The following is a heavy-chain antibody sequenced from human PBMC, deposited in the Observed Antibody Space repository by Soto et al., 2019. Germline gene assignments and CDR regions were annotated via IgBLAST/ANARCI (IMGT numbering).Heavy chain of an antibody. CDR1: GFTFSSYA. CDR3: ARGDSSVPRGFDD. D-gene: IGHD3-22*01. J-gene: IGHJ4*02. V-gene: IGHV3-30-3*01. CDR2: ISYDGSTK. Sequence: QVQLVESGGGVVKPGRSLRLSCAASGFTFSSYAMHWVRQAPGKGLEWVAVISYDGSTKYYADSVKGRFTISRDNSKNPRYRQKNSLRAEYTAVYYCARGDSSVPRGFDDWGQGTLVTVSS.